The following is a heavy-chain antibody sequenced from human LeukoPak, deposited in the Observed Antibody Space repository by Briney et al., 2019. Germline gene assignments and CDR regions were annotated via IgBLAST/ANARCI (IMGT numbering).Heavy chain of an antibody. Sequence: PGGPQTLSCGASGFLLSSQGMHWVRQAPGEARVWVADLSYEGSNKYYGDCVERRFTISRDNHKHALYVKVNSLSAEHSAVLLCARDLVAAASAYWGQRTLVTVSS. CDR3: ARDLVAAASAY. J-gene: IGHJ4*02. CDR2: LSYEGSNK. CDR1: GFLLSSQG. V-gene: IGHV3-30*03. D-gene: IGHD6-13*01.